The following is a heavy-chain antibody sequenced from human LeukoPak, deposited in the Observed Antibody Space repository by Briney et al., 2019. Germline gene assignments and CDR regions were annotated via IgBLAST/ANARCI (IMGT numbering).Heavy chain of an antibody. D-gene: IGHD3-22*01. CDR1: GFTFSSYA. Sequence: PGGSLRLSCAASGFTFSSYAMSWVRQAPGKGLEWVSAISGSGGSTYYADSVKGRFTISRDNSKNTLYLQMNSLRAEDTAVYYCAKDRGHYYDTLPLDYWGQGTLVTVSS. CDR2: ISGSGGST. CDR3: AKDRGHYYDTLPLDY. V-gene: IGHV3-23*01. J-gene: IGHJ4*02.